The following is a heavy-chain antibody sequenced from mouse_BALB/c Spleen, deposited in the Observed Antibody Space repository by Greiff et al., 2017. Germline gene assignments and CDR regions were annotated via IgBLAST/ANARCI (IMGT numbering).Heavy chain of an antibody. V-gene: IGHV3-6*02. CDR3: ARESGSWCFDV. CDR2: ISYDGSN. J-gene: IGHJ1*01. CDR1: GYSITSGYY. Sequence: EVQVVESGPGLVKPSQSLSLTCSVTGYSITSGYYWPWIRQFPGTKLEWMGYISYDGSNNYNPSLKNRISITRDTSKNQFFLKLNSVTTEDTATYYCARESGSWCFDVWGAGTTVTVSS. D-gene: IGHD1-3*01.